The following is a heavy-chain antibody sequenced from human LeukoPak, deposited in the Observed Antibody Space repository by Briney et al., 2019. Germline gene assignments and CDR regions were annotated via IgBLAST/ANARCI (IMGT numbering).Heavy chain of an antibody. CDR2: ISAYNGNT. J-gene: IGHJ4*02. CDR3: ARDLGLRVVVPAATQLDY. V-gene: IGHV1-18*01. Sequence: TSVKVSCKASGYTFTSYGISWVRQAPGQGLEWMGWISAYNGNTNYAQKLQGRVTMTTDTSTSTAYMELRSLRSDDTAVYYCARDLGLRVVVPAATQLDYWGQGTLVTVSS. D-gene: IGHD2-2*01. CDR1: GYTFTSYG.